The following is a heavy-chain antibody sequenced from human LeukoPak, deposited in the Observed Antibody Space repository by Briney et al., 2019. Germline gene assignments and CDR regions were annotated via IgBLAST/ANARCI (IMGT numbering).Heavy chain of an antibody. CDR2: ISGSGGST. J-gene: IGHJ4*02. V-gene: IGHV3-23*01. CDR3: AKDNNAAAGRRLIDY. CDR1: GFTFSSYA. D-gene: IGHD6-13*01. Sequence: GGSLRLSCAASGFTFSSYAMSWVRQAPGKGLEWVSAISGSGGSTYYADSVKGWFTISRDNSKNTLYLQMNSLRAEDTAVYYCAKDNNAAAGRRLIDYWGQGTLVTVSS.